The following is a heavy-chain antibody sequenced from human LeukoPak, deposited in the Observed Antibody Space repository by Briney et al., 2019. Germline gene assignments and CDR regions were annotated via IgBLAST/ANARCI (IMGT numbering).Heavy chain of an antibody. CDR2: FYYTGST. J-gene: IGHJ4*02. D-gene: IGHD3-9*01. V-gene: IGHV4-30-4*01. CDR3: AREIYFDWSFDY. Sequence: SETLSLTCTVSGGSINSGDYYWSWIRQPPGKGLEWIGFFYYTGSTSYSPSLKSRVTISLDTSKNQFSLNLRSVTSADTAVYYCAREIYFDWSFDYWGQGTLVTVSS. CDR1: GGSINSGDYY.